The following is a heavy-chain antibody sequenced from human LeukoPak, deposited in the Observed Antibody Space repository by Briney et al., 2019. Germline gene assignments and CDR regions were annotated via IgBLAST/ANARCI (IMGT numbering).Heavy chain of an antibody. V-gene: IGHV4-38-2*02. CDR2: KHHSGNI. Sequence: SETLSLTCNVFGYSISSGYYWGWIRQPPGKGLEWIGSKHHSGNIDDNPSLKSRVSISVDTSKNQFSLKLSSVTAADAAVYYCARDSWPEVVRFDYWARESWSPSPQ. CDR3: ARDSWPEVVRFDY. J-gene: IGHJ4*02. D-gene: IGHD1-14*01. CDR1: GYSISSGYY.